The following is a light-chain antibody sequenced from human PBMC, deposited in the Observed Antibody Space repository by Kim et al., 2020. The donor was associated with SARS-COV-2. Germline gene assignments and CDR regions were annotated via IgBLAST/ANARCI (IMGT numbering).Light chain of an antibody. V-gene: IGKV3-15*01. CDR2: DAS. J-gene: IGKJ1*01. CDR1: QSANSN. CDR3: QQYNNWPPRWT. Sequence: EIVMTQSPAILSVSPGERATLSCGASQSANSNLAWYQHKPGQAPRLLIYDASTRATGIPARFSGSGSGTEFTLTISSLQSEDFAVYYCQQYNNWPPRWTFGQGTKVDIK.